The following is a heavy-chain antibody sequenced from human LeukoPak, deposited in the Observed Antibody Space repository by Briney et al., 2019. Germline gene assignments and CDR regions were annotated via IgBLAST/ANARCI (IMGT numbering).Heavy chain of an antibody. V-gene: IGHV4-59*01. CDR1: GGSISSYY. J-gene: IGHJ3*02. Sequence: PSETLSLTCTVSGGSISSYYWSWLRQPPGKGLEWIGYIYYSGSTNYNPSLKSRVTISVDTCKNQFSLKLSSVTAADTAVYYCTTGNAFDIWGQGTMVTVSS. CDR2: IYYSGST. CDR3: TTGNAFDI. D-gene: IGHD4-17*01.